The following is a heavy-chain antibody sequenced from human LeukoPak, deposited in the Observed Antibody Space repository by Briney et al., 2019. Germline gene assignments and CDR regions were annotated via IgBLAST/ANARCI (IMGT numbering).Heavy chain of an antibody. Sequence: QTGGSLRLSCAASGFTFTSYAMTWVRQAPGKGLEWVSSVSFGCGSTYYADSVKGRFTISRDNSKNTLYLHMNSLRAEDTAVYYCAKVEAMGGNSQFAFDYWGQGTLVTVPS. J-gene: IGHJ4*02. D-gene: IGHD4-23*01. CDR3: AKVEAMGGNSQFAFDY. V-gene: IGHV3-23*01. CDR1: GFTFTSYA. CDR2: VSFGCGST.